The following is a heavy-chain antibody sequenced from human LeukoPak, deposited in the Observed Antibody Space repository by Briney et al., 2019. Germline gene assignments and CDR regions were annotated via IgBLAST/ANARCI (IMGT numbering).Heavy chain of an antibody. D-gene: IGHD3-22*01. Sequence: VSVKVSCKASGYTFTSYAMHWVRQAPGQRLEWMGWINAGNGNTKYSQKFQGRVTITRDTSASTAYMELSSLRSEDTAVYYCARDLDSSREDVWGQGTTVTVSS. CDR3: ARDLDSSREDV. V-gene: IGHV1-3*01. J-gene: IGHJ6*02. CDR1: GYTFTSYA. CDR2: INAGNGNT.